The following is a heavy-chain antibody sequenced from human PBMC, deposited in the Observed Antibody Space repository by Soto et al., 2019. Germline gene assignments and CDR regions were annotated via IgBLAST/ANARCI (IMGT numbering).Heavy chain of an antibody. Sequence: GGSLRLSCAASGFTFSSYGMHWVRQAPGKGLEWVAVISYDGSNKYYADSVKGRFTISRDNSKNTLYLQMNSLRAEVTAVYYCANGRITMVRGVIPDYYYYMDVWGKGTTVTVSS. CDR1: GFTFSSYG. J-gene: IGHJ6*03. CDR2: ISYDGSNK. V-gene: IGHV3-30*18. D-gene: IGHD3-10*01. CDR3: ANGRITMVRGVIPDYYYYMDV.